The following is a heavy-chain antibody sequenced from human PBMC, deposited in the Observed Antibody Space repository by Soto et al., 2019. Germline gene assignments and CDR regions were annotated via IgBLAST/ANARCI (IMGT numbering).Heavy chain of an antibody. CDR3: ARLRRFRGVLSGGYDY. Sequence: QVQLQESGPGLVKPSETLSLTCTVSGGSISSYYWSWIRQPPGKGLEWIGYIYYSGSTNYNPSLKSRVTISVDTSKNQFSLKLSSVTAADTAVYYCARLRRFRGVLSGGYDYWGQGTLVTVSS. CDR2: IYYSGST. D-gene: IGHD3-10*01. J-gene: IGHJ4*02. CDR1: GGSISSYY. V-gene: IGHV4-59*08.